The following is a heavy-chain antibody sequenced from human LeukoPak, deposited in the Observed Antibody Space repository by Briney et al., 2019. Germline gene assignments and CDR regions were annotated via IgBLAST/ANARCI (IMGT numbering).Heavy chain of an antibody. Sequence: PGGSLRLSRAASGFTFSSYAMSWVRQAPGKGLEWVSAISGSGGSTYYADSVKGRFTISRDNSKNTLYLQMNSLRAEDTAVYYCAKAPIAAASRIWFDPCGQGTLVTVSS. CDR1: GFTFSSYA. CDR2: ISGSGGST. V-gene: IGHV3-23*01. J-gene: IGHJ5*02. CDR3: AKAPIAAASRIWFDP. D-gene: IGHD6-13*01.